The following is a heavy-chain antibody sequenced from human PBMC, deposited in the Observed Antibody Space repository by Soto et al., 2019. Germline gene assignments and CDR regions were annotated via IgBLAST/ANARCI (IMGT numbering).Heavy chain of an antibody. V-gene: IGHV3-30*18. CDR3: AKDYEAAYYYGMDV. CDR2: ISYDGSEK. J-gene: IGHJ6*02. CDR1: GFTFSSYG. Sequence: GGSLRLSCAASGFTFSSYGMHWVRQAPGKGLEWVAVISYDGSEKYYADSVKGRFTISRDNSKNTLYLQMTNLRAEDTAVYYCAKDYEAAYYYGMDVWGQGTTVTVS. D-gene: IGHD3-3*01.